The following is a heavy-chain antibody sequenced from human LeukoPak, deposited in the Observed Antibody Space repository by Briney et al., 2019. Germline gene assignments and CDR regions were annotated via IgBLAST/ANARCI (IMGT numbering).Heavy chain of an antibody. Sequence: ASVKVSCKASGYTFTGYYMHWVRQAPGQGLEWMGWIKPNSGGTNYAQKFQGWVTMTRDTSISTAYMELSRLRSDDTAVYYCARGLYVAGEEFNYWGQGTLVTVSS. CDR2: IKPNSGGT. V-gene: IGHV1-2*04. CDR3: ARGLYVAGEEFNY. CDR1: GYTFTGYY. J-gene: IGHJ4*02. D-gene: IGHD6-19*01.